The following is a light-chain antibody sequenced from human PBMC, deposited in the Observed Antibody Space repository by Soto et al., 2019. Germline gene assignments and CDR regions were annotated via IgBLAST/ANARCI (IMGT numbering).Light chain of an antibody. J-gene: IGKJ1*01. CDR1: QCISSW. V-gene: IGKV1-5*03. CDR2: KAS. CDR3: QQYTSYSWT. Sequence: DIQMTQSPSTLSASVGDRVTITCRASQCISSWLAWYQQKPGKAPKLLIYKASSLESGVPSRFSGSGSGTEFTLPISSLQPDDFATYYCQQYTSYSWTFGQGTKVEIK.